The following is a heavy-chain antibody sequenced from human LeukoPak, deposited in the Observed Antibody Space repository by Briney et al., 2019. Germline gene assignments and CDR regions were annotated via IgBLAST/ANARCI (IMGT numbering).Heavy chain of an antibody. D-gene: IGHD3-10*01. J-gene: IGHJ4*02. CDR1: GYTFTSYG. CDR3: ARDGVPLWFGGSNDY. CDR2: ISAYNGNT. V-gene: IGHV1-18*01. Sequence: ASVKVSCKASGYTFTSYGISWVRQAPGQGLEWMGWISAYNGNTNYAQKLQGRVTMTTDTSTSTAYMELRSLRSDDTAVYYCARDGVPLWFGGSNDYWGQGTLVTVSS.